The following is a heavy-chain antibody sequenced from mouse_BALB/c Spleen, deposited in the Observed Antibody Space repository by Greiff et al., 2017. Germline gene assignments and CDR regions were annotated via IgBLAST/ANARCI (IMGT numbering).Heavy chain of an antibody. CDR1: GYSITSGYY. V-gene: IGHV3-6*02. CDR3: ARADSWFAY. J-gene: IGHJ3*01. CDR2: ISYDGSN. Sequence: VQLKESGPGLVKPSQSLSLTCSVTGYSITSGYYWNWIRQFPGNKLEWMGYISYDGSNNYNPSLKNRISITRDTSKNQFFLKLNSVTTEDTATYYCARADSWFAYWGQGTLVTVSA.